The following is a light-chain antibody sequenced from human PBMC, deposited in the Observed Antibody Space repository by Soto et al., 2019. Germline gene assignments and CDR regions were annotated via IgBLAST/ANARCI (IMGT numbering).Light chain of an antibody. CDR3: QTWGTGPAV. CDR1: SGHSSYA. J-gene: IGLJ7*01. CDR2: LNSDGSH. Sequence: QLVLTQSPSASASPGASVKLTCTLSSGHSSYAIAWHQQQPEKGPRYLMKLNSDGSHSKGDGIPDRFSGSSSGAERYLTISSLQSEDEADYYCQTWGTGPAVFGGGTQLTVL. V-gene: IGLV4-69*01.